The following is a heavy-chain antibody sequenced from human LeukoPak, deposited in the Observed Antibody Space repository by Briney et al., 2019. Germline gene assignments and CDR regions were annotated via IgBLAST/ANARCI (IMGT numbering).Heavy chain of an antibody. CDR2: ISAYNGNT. CDR1: GYTFTSYG. J-gene: IGHJ6*03. V-gene: IGHV1-18*01. Sequence: ASVKASCKASGYTFTSYGISWVRQAPGQGLEWMGWISAYNGNTNYAQKLQGRVTMTTDTSTSTAYMELRSLRSDDTAVYYCARDPQLLSSYYYKDVWGKGTTVTVSS. CDR3: ARDPQLLSSYYYKDV. D-gene: IGHD2-2*01.